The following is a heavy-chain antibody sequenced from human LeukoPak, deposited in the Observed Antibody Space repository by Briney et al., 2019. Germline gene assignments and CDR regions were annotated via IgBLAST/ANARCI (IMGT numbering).Heavy chain of an antibody. Sequence: GGSLRLSCAASGFTFSNYWMSWARQAPGKGLDWVANIKQGGSEEYYVDSVKGRFTISRDNAKNSLYLQMNSLRVEDTAVYYCAREGGENILTGFSLWGQGTLVTVSS. CDR3: AREGGENILTGFSL. CDR2: IKQGGSEE. J-gene: IGHJ4*02. V-gene: IGHV3-7*01. CDR1: GFTFSNYW. D-gene: IGHD3-9*01.